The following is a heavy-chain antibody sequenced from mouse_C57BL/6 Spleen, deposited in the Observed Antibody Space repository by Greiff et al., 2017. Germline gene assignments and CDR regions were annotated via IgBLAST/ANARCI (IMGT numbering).Heavy chain of an antibody. V-gene: IGHV14-4*01. CDR1: GFNIKDDY. D-gene: IGHD2-2*01. Sequence: EVQLQQSGAELVRPGASVKLSCTASGFNIKDDYMHWVKQRPEQGLEWIGWIDPENGDTEYASKFQGKATITADTSSNTAYLQLSSLTSEDTAVYYCTLMVTHFDYWGQGTTLTVSS. CDR3: TLMVTHFDY. J-gene: IGHJ2*01. CDR2: IDPENGDT.